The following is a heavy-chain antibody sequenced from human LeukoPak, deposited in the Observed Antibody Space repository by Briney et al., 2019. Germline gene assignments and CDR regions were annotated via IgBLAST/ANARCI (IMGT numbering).Heavy chain of an antibody. CDR2: VFNNGGT. Sequence: SETLSLTCSVSGGSIGSYHWNWIRQPSGKGLEWIGIVFNNGGTKHNPSLKSRVAISVDTSKNQFALKLSSVSAADTAVYYCVASYGGYVLDYWGQGALVIVSS. V-gene: IGHV4-59*01. D-gene: IGHD5-12*01. CDR1: GGSIGSYH. J-gene: IGHJ4*02. CDR3: VASYGGYVLDY.